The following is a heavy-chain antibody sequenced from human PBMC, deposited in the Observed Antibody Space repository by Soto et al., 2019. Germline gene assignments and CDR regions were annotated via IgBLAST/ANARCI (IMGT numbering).Heavy chain of an antibody. CDR2: IWYDGSNK. D-gene: IGHD6-13*01. V-gene: IGHV3-33*01. CDR3: ARALIAAAGTLFGMDV. J-gene: IGHJ6*02. Sequence: QVQLVESGGGVVQPGRSLRLSCAASGFTFSSYGMHWVRQAPGKGLEWVAVIWYDGSNKYYADSVKGRFTISRDNSKNTLYLQMNSLRAEDTAVYYCARALIAAAGTLFGMDVWGQGTTVTVSS. CDR1: GFTFSSYG.